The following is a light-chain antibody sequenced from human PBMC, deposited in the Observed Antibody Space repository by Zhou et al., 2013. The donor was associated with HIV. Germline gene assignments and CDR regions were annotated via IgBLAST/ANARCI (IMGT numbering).Light chain of an antibody. V-gene: IGKV1-33*01. CDR2: EGS. Sequence: DIQMTQSPSSLSASVGDTVTITCRASQSISSYLNWYQQKPGKAPKLLIYEGSTLETGVPSRFSGSGSGTDFTFTISSLQPEDIAVYYCQQHDSLPLTFGPGTKVEIK. CDR1: QSISSY. J-gene: IGKJ3*01. CDR3: QQHDSLPLT.